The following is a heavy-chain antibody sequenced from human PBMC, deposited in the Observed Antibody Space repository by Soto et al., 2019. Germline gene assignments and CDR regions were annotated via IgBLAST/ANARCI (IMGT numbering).Heavy chain of an antibody. J-gene: IGHJ6*03. Sequence: QVQLVQSGAEVKKPGSSVKVSCKASGGTFSSYTISWVRQAPGQGLEWMGRIIPILGIANYAQKFQGRVTITADKSTSTAYMELSSLRSEDTAVYYCASSPSVAGCYYYYMDVWGKGTTVTVSS. CDR2: IIPILGIA. V-gene: IGHV1-69*02. CDR1: GGTFSSYT. D-gene: IGHD6-19*01. CDR3: ASSPSVAGCYYYYMDV.